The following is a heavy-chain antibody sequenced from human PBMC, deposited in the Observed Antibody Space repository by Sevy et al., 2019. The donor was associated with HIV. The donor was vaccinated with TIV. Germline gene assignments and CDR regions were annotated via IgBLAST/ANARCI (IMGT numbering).Heavy chain of an antibody. Sequence: GGSLRLSCAASGFTFSDYYMSWIRQAPGKGLEWVLYITSSGTTINYADSVKGRFTISRDNAKNSLYLQMNSLRVEDTAVYYCARDLPPSATIVPDFDYWGQGTLVTVSS. V-gene: IGHV3-11*04. J-gene: IGHJ4*02. CDR3: ARDLPPSATIVPDFDY. CDR2: ITSSGTTI. D-gene: IGHD1-26*01. CDR1: GFTFSDYY.